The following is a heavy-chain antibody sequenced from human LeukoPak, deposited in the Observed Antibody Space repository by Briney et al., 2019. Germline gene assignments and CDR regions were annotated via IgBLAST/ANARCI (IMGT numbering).Heavy chain of an antibody. V-gene: IGHV4-38-2*02. CDR3: ARLMDYCDADGYPPPAAADY. CDR1: GYSISSAYY. CDR2: IYHSGTL. J-gene: IGHJ4*02. D-gene: IGHD2-21*01. Sequence: SETLSLTCTASGYSISSAYYWGWIRQSPGKGLEWIGSIYHSGTLYYNPSLKSRVTISLDTSTNQFSLRVSSVTAADTAVYYCARLMDYCDADGYPPPAAADYWGQGTLVTVSS.